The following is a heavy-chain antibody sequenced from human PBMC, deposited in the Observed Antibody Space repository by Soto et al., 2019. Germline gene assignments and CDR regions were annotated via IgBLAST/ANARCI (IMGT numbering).Heavy chain of an antibody. D-gene: IGHD6-6*01. V-gene: IGHV3-23*01. Sequence: EVQLLESGGGLVQPGGSLRLSCAASGFTFSSYAMNWVRQAPGKGLEWVSTISGSGGDTYYADSVKGRFTISRDNSKYTLSLQMDNLRADDTAVYYCAKGGRSSSGLDFDYWGQGTLVTVSS. CDR1: GFTFSSYA. CDR3: AKGGRSSSGLDFDY. J-gene: IGHJ4*02. CDR2: ISGSGGDT.